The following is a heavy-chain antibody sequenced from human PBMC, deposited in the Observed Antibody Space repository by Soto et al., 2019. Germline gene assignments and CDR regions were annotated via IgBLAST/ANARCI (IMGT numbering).Heavy chain of an antibody. CDR2: INPNPTAT. J-gene: IGHJ6*02. V-gene: IGHV1-2*02. CDR1: GYIFTGYF. CDR3: ARITRGRDHYNGMDV. Sequence: QVQLVQSGAEVKKSGASVKVSCKASGYIFTGYFIQWLRQAPGQGLEWMGWINPNPTATNYAQKFPARVTMTRDTSLGAAYMELTSPRPDDTALYYCARITRGRDHYNGMDVWGQGTTVTFSS.